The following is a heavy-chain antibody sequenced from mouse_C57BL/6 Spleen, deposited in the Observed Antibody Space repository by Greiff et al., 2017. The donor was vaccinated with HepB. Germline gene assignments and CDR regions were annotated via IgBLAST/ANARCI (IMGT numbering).Heavy chain of an antibody. CDR2: IRLKSDNYAT. CDR3: TPSPGSSYGGFAY. V-gene: IGHV6-3*01. D-gene: IGHD1-1*01. Sequence: EVHLVESGGGLVQPGGSMKLSCVASGFTFSNYWMNWVRQSPEKGLEWVAQIRLKSDNYATHYAESVKGRFTISRDDSKSSVYLQMNNLRAEDTGIYYCTPSPGSSYGGFAYWGQGTLVTVSA. J-gene: IGHJ3*01. CDR1: GFTFSNYW.